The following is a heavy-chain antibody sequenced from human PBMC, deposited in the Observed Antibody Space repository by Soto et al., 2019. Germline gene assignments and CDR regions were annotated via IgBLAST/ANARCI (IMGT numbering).Heavy chain of an antibody. CDR2: IKQDGSEK. Sequence: GGSLRLSCAASGFTFSSYWMSWVRQAPGKGLEWVANIKQDGSEKYYVDSVKGRFTISRDNAKNSLYLQMNSLRAEDTAVYYCARDMDCSSTNCYTELYYYYGMDVWGQGTTVTVS. CDR1: GFTFSSYW. J-gene: IGHJ6*02. V-gene: IGHV3-7*03. D-gene: IGHD2-2*02. CDR3: ARDMDCSSTNCYTELYYYYGMDV.